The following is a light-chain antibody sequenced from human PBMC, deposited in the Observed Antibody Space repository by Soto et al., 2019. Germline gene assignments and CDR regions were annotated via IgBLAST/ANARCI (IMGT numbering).Light chain of an antibody. J-gene: IGKJ1*01. CDR3: QQYNSTTWT. Sequence: DIQMTQSPSTLSASVVYRVTITCGASQSISSWLAWYQQKPGKAPKLLIYKASSLESGVPSRFSGSGSGTEFTLTISSLQPDDFATYYCQQYNSTTWTFGQGTKVDIK. V-gene: IGKV1-5*03. CDR1: QSISSW. CDR2: KAS.